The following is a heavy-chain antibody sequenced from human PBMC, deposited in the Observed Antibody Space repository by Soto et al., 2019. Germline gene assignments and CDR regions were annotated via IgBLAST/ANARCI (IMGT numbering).Heavy chain of an antibody. D-gene: IGHD4-17*01. J-gene: IGHJ6*02. V-gene: IGHV1-46*01. CDR3: ARDLGGGAYGDSSGYYYGMDV. Sequence: GASVKVSCKASGYTFTSYYMHWVRQAPGQGLEWMGIINPSGGSTSYAQKFQGRVTMTRDTSTSTVYMELSSLRSEDTAVYYCARDLGGGAYGDSSGYYYGMDVWGQGTTVTVSS. CDR1: GYTFTSYY. CDR2: INPSGGST.